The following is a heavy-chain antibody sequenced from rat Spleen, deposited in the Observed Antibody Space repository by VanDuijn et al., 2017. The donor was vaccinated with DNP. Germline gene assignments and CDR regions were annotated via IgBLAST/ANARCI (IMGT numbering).Heavy chain of an antibody. CDR2: INNRGGNT. Sequence: EVQLVESGGGSVQPGRSLKLSCAASGFTFSDFYMAWFRQVPGKGLEWVASINNRGGNTYYPDSVKGRFTLSRDNAKSTLYLQMNSLRSEDTATYYCAIYFNRGDDWFAYWGQGTLVTVSS. V-gene: IGHV5-25*01. CDR1: GFTFSDFY. CDR3: AIYFNRGDDWFAY. D-gene: IGHD1-1*01. J-gene: IGHJ3*01.